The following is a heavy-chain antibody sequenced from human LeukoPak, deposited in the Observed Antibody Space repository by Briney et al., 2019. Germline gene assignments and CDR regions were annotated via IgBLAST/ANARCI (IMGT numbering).Heavy chain of an antibody. D-gene: IGHD6-19*01. Sequence: SETLSLTCTVSGDSISSGDYYWSWIRQPPGKGLEWIGYIYYSGSTYYNPSLKSRVTISVDTSKNQFSLKLSSVTAADTAVYYCASETSSGWSQSFHYWGQGTLVTVSS. CDR1: GDSISSGDYY. CDR2: IYYSGST. J-gene: IGHJ4*02. V-gene: IGHV4-30-4*08. CDR3: ASETSSGWSQSFHY.